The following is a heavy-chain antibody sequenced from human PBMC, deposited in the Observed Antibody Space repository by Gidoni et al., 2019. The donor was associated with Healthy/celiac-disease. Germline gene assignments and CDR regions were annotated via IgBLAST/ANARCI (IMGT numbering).Heavy chain of an antibody. D-gene: IGHD4-17*01. CDR1: GSTFTSYA. J-gene: IGHJ6*02. CDR3: ARDDGDYSYYYYYGMDV. CDR2: SNAGNGTT. V-gene: IGHV1-3*01. Sequence: QVQLVQPGAEVKKPGASVKASGKASGSTFTSYAMHWVRQAPGQRLEWMGWSNAGNGTTKYSQKFQGRVTITRDTSASTAYMEPSSLRSEDTAVYYCARDDGDYSYYYYYGMDVWGQGTTVTVSS.